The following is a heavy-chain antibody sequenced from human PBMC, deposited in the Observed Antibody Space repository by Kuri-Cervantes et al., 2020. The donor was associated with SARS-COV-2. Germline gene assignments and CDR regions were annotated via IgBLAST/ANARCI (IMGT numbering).Heavy chain of an antibody. J-gene: IGHJ4*02. Sequence: GESLKISCAASGFTFSSYAMSWVRQAPGKGLEWVSAISGSGGSTYYADSVKGRFTISRDNSKNTLYLQMNGLRVEDTALYYCARAYGDYVFREGLDSWGQGTLVTVSS. D-gene: IGHD4-17*01. CDR1: GFTFSSYA. V-gene: IGHV3-23*01. CDR3: ARAYGDYVFREGLDS. CDR2: ISGSGGST.